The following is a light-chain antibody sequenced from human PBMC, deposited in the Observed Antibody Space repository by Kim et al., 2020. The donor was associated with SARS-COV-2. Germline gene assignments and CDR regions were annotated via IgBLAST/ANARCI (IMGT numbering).Light chain of an antibody. CDR3: QQYNGWYT. Sequence: LTVSPGERATLACRASQSVSNNLAWYQQTLGQAPRLRVYGASTRATGIPARFSGSGFGTDFTLTISSLQSEDFAVYYCQQYNGWYTFGQGTKLEI. J-gene: IGKJ2*01. CDR1: QSVSNN. V-gene: IGKV3-15*01. CDR2: GAS.